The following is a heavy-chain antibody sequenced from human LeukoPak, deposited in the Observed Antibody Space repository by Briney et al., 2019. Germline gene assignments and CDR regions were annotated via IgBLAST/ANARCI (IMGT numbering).Heavy chain of an antibody. CDR2: IYYSGST. Sequence: PSETLSLTCTVSGGSISSYYWSWIRQPPGKGLEWIGYIYYSGSTNYNPSLKSRVTISVDTSKNQFSLKLSSVTAADTAVYYCARVQRFGVYYYYMDVWGKGTTVTVSS. J-gene: IGHJ6*03. D-gene: IGHD3-10*01. CDR3: ARVQRFGVYYYYMDV. V-gene: IGHV4-59*12. CDR1: GGSISSYY.